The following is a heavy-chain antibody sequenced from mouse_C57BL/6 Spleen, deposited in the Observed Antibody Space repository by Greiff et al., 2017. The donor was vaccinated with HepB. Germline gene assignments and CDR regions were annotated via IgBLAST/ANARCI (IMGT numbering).Heavy chain of an antibody. Sequence: EVQLQQSGPELVKPGASVKIPCKASGYTFTDYNMDWVKQSHGKSLEWIGDINTNNGGTIYNQKFKGKATLTVDKSSSPAYMELRSLTSKDTAVYYCAISTITTFDYWGQGTTLTVSS. D-gene: IGHD1-1*01. J-gene: IGHJ2*01. CDR3: AISTITTFDY. CDR2: INTNNGGT. V-gene: IGHV1-18*01. CDR1: GYTFTDYN.